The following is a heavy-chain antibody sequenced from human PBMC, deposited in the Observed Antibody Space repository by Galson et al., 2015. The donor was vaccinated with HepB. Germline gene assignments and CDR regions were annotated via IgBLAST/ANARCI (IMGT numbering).Heavy chain of an antibody. CDR1: GYTFTGYY. V-gene: IGHV1-2*04. Sequence: SVKVSCKASGYTFTGYYMHWVRQAPGQGLEWMGWINPNSGGTNYAQKFQGWVAMTRDTSISTAYMELSRLRSDDTAVYYCARFRRDPYYFDYWGQGTLVTVSS. J-gene: IGHJ4*02. CDR3: ARFRRDPYYFDY. CDR2: INPNSGGT.